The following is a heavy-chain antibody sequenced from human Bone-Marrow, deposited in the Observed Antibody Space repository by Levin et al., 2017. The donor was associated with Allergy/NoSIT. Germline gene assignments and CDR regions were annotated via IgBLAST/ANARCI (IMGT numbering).Heavy chain of an antibody. V-gene: IGHV3-33*01. CDR1: GFTFNTYA. D-gene: IGHD4-17*01. Sequence: GGSLRLSCAASGFTFNTYAMHWVRQAPGKGLEWLAVIWYDGTDKNYADSVKGRFTISRDNSKNTLYLQMNSLLAEDPGVYYCAREPTGYYYLDVWGKGTTVTVSS. CDR3: AREPTGYYYLDV. CDR2: IWYDGTDK. J-gene: IGHJ6*03.